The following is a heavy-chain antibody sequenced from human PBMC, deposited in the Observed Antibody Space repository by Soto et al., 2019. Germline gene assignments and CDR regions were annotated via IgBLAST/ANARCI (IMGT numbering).Heavy chain of an antibody. V-gene: IGHV4-30-4*01. J-gene: IGHJ4*02. CDR2: IYYSGST. CDR3: ARAPGPPYFDY. D-gene: IGHD3-10*01. CDR1: GGSISSGDYY. Sequence: NPXGTLSLTCTVSGGSISSGDYYWSWIRQPPGKGLEWIGYIYYSGSTYYNPSLKSRVTISVDTSKNQFSLKLSSVTAADTAVYYCARAPGPPYFDYWGQGTLVTVSS.